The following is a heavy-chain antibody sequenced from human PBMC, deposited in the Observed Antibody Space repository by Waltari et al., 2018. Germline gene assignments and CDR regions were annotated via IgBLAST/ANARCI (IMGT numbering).Heavy chain of an antibody. CDR3: VTDRGNFDY. V-gene: IGHV3-15*01. D-gene: IGHD6-25*01. Sequence: EVQLVESGGGLVQPGGSLRLSCVVSGFSTPTFKIAYMSWGRQAPTVGLGWIGLIKTYSEGATTEFAAPLKGRFSISRDDSKKTLYLQLSSLEKDDTAVYYCVTDRGNFDYWGQGTLVTVSS. CDR2: IKTYSEGATT. CDR1: GFSTPTFKIAY. J-gene: IGHJ4*02.